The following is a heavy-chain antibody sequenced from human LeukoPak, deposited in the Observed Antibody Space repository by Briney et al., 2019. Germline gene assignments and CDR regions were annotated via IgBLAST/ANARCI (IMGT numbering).Heavy chain of an antibody. D-gene: IGHD5-18*01. Sequence: PSETLSLTCAVSGDSISCCYWTWIRQSAGKGLEWIGRVFISGSTNYNPSLQGRVTMSVDRSKSQFSPRLSSVTAADTAVYYCVRQGYNYGAFNAWGQGILVTVSS. CDR2: VFISGST. J-gene: IGHJ4*02. CDR1: GDSISCCY. CDR3: VRQGYNYGAFNA. V-gene: IGHV4-4*07.